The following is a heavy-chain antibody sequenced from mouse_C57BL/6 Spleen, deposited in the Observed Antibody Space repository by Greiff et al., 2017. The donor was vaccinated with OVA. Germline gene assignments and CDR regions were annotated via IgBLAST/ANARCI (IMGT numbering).Heavy chain of an antibody. V-gene: IGHV2-2*01. Sequence: QVQLQQSGPGLVQPSQSLSITCTVSGFSLTSYGVHWVRQSPGKGLEWLGVIWSGGSTDYNAAFISSLSIIKDNSKSQVFFKMNSLQADDTAIYYCARGTMITTRYYYAMDYWGQGTSVTVSS. CDR3: ARGTMITTRYYYAMDY. J-gene: IGHJ4*01. D-gene: IGHD2-4*01. CDR1: GFSLTSYG. CDR2: IWSGGST.